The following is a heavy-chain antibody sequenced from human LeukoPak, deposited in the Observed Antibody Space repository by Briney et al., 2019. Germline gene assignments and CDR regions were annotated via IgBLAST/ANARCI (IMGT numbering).Heavy chain of an antibody. D-gene: IGHD4-11*01. CDR3: AADPLYSNYRPGNY. Sequence: SVKVSCKASGFTFTSSAVQWVRQARGQRLEWIGWIVVGSDNTNYAQKFQERVTITRDMSTSTAYMELSSLRSEDTAVYYCAADPLYSNYRPGNYWGQGTLVTVSS. V-gene: IGHV1-58*01. CDR2: IVVGSDNT. CDR1: GFTFTSSA. J-gene: IGHJ4*02.